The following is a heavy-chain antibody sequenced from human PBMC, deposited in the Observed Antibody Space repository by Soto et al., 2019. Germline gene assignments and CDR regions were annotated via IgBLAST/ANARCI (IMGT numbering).Heavy chain of an antibody. Sequence: GESLKISCAASGFTFSSYGMHWVRQAPGKGLEWVAVIWYDGSNKYYADSVKGRFAISRDNSKNTLYLQMNSLRAEDTAVYYCARRKNEEDAFDIWGQGTMVTVSS. CDR2: IWYDGSNK. J-gene: IGHJ3*02. CDR1: GFTFSSYG. V-gene: IGHV3-33*01. CDR3: ARRKNEEDAFDI. D-gene: IGHD1-1*01.